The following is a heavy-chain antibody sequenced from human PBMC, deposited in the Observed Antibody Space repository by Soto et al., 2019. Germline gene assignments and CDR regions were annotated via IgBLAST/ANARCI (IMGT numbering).Heavy chain of an antibody. J-gene: IGHJ4*02. CDR2: ISSNGGST. CDR1: GFTFSSYA. CDR3: ARGGYCSNTSCNKNFDY. D-gene: IGHD2-2*01. Sequence: LRLSCAASGFTFSSYAMHWVRQAPGKGLQYVSAISSNGGSTYYANSVKGRFTISRDNSKNTLYLQMGSLRAEDMAVYYCARGGYCSNTSCNKNFDYWGQGTLVTVSS. V-gene: IGHV3-64*01.